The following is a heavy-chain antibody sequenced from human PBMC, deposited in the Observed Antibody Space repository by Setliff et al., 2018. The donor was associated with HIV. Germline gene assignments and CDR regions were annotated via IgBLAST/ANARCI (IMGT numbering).Heavy chain of an antibody. J-gene: IGHJ3*02. D-gene: IGHD3-10*01. Sequence: LRLSCAVSGFTLTNYYMTWVRQAPGKGLEWVSTITANGDDTYYADSVKGRFTISRDNSKNTLYLQMNSLRAEDTAVYYCARDETSFGEPVNAFDIWGQGTMVTVSS. CDR2: ITANGDDT. CDR1: GFTLTNYY. CDR3: ARDETSFGEPVNAFDI. V-gene: IGHV3-23*01.